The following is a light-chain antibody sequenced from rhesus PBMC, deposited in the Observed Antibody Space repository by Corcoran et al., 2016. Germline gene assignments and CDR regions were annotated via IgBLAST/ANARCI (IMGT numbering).Light chain of an antibody. CDR3: SSYAVSNSFDV. V-gene: IGLV2-32*02. CDR2: DVS. J-gene: IGLJ6*01. Sequence: QAALTQPRSVSGSPGQSVTISCTGTSSDIGGYNYVSWYQQHPGTAPKLMIYDVSKRPSGVSDRFSGSKSGNTASLTISGLQAEDEADYYCSSYAVSNSFDVFGSGTKLTVL. CDR1: SSDIGGYNY.